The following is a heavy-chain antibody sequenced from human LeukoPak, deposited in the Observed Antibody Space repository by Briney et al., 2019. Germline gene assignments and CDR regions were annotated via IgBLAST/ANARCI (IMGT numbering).Heavy chain of an antibody. CDR1: GGSISSGSYY. Sequence: SQTLSLTCTVSGGSISSGSYYWSWIRQPAGKGLEWIERIYTSGSTNYNPSLKSRVTISVDTSKNQFSLKLSSVTAADTAVYYCASSYDILTGLDYWGQGTLVTVSS. V-gene: IGHV4-61*02. CDR3: ASSYDILTGLDY. CDR2: IYTSGST. D-gene: IGHD3-9*01. J-gene: IGHJ4*02.